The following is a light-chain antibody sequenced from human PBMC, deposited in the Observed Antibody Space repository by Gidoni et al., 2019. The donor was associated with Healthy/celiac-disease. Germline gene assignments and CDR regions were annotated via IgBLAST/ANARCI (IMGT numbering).Light chain of an antibody. J-gene: IGKJ2*04. CDR3: QQYGSSLCS. CDR1: QSVSSSY. CDR2: GAS. Sequence: VLTQSPGTLSLSPGERATLSCRASQSVSSSYLAWYQQKPGQAPRLLIYGASNRATGSPDRFSGSESGTDFTLTISRLEPEDFAVYYCQQYGSSLCSFGQGTKLEIK. V-gene: IGKV3-20*01.